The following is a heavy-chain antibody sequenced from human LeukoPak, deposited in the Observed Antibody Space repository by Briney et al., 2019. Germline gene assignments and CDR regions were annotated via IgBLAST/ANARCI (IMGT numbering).Heavy chain of an antibody. CDR2: ISAYNGDT. Sequence: SVKVSCKASGYTFTRYGITWVRQAPGQGLEWMGWISAYNGDTKYAQKLQGRVTMTTDTSTRTAYMELRSLRSDDTAVYYCARDPSNSGGWYIYFDYWGQGTLVAVSS. D-gene: IGHD6-19*01. CDR3: ARDPSNSGGWYIYFDY. J-gene: IGHJ4*02. CDR1: GYTFTRYG. V-gene: IGHV1-18*01.